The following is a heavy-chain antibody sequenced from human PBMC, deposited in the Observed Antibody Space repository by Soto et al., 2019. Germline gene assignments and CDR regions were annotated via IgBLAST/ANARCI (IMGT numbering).Heavy chain of an antibody. CDR3: AREKWLVRRNDPFDI. J-gene: IGHJ3*02. CDR1: GYTFINYY. V-gene: IGHV1-46*01. D-gene: IGHD6-19*01. CDR2: INPNGGST. Sequence: QVQLVQSGAEVKKPGASVKVSCKASGYTFINYYMHWVRQAPGQGLEWMGIINPNGGSTTYAQKFQGRVTLPRDTSTNTVNMELSSLRSEDTAVYYCAREKWLVRRNDPFDIWGQGTRVTV.